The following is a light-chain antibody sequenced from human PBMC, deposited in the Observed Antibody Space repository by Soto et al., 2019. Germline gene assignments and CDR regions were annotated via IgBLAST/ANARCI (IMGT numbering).Light chain of an antibody. CDR2: DAS. CDR3: QQYGGSPPT. Sequence: IVMTQSPATLSLSPGERATLSCRASQSVSSYLAWYQQKPGQAPRLLIYDASNRATGIPARFSGSGSGTDFTLTISRLEPEDCAVYYCQQYGGSPPTFGQGTKVDIK. V-gene: IGKV3-20*01. J-gene: IGKJ1*01. CDR1: QSVSSY.